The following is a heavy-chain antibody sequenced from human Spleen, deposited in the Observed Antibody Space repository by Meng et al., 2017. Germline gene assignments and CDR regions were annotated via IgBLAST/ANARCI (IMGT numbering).Heavy chain of an antibody. CDR3: ARHETGGPRDGFNI. Sequence: GESLKISCTGSGYSFSNYWIGWVRQMPGKGLEWMGIINPRDSDTRYSPSFQGQVTMSADKFISTAYLQWRSLKASDTATYYCARHETGGPRDGFNIWGHGTKVTVSS. J-gene: IGHJ3*02. V-gene: IGHV5-51*01. CDR1: GYSFSNYW. CDR2: INPRDSDT. D-gene: IGHD1-14*01.